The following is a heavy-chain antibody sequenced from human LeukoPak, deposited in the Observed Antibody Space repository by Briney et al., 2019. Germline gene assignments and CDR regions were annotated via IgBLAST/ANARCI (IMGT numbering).Heavy chain of an antibody. CDR2: ISRSSSTI. Sequence: PGGSLRLSCAASGFTFSTYNMNWVRQAPGKGLEWVSYISRSSSTIYYADSVKGRFTISRDNAKNSLYLQMNSLRAEDTAIYYCGRDIATAVDYWGLGTLVTVSS. CDR3: GRDIATAVDY. V-gene: IGHV3-48*01. D-gene: IGHD6-13*01. J-gene: IGHJ4*02. CDR1: GFTFSTYN.